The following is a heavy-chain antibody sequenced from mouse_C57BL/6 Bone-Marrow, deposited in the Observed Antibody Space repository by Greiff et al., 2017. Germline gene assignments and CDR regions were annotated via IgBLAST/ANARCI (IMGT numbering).Heavy chain of an antibody. Sequence: QVQLQQPGAELVKPGASVKLSCKASGYTFTSYWMHWVKQRPGRGLEWIGRIGPNSGGTKYNEKFKSKATLTVDKPSSTAYMQLSSLTSEDSAVYYCARGGTAQAVAYWGQGTLVTVSA. V-gene: IGHV1-72*01. CDR1: GYTFTSYW. J-gene: IGHJ3*01. CDR3: ARGGTAQAVAY. CDR2: IGPNSGGT. D-gene: IGHD3-2*02.